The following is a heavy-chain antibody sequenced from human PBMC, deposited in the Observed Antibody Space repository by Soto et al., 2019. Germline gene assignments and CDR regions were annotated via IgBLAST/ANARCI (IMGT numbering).Heavy chain of an antibody. CDR2: INYRGTT. CDR3: ASLLYFYGSRGDRLDD. J-gene: IGHJ4*02. V-gene: IGHV4-34*01. Sequence: SETLCLTCAVSGVPFTACYWTGSRQAPGKELEWIGEINYRGTTVYSPSLGSRVTLSVDTSKSQVSLELTSVTAADTAVYYCASLLYFYGSRGDRLDDRAPGTLVSGS. CDR1: GVPFTACY. D-gene: IGHD2-15*01.